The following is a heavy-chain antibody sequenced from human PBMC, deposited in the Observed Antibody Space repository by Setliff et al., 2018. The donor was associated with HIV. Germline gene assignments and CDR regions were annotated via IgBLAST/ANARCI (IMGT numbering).Heavy chain of an antibody. CDR1: GFSLSSARMG. CDR3: AHSQLWDLEWPVYYFDY. J-gene: IGHJ4*02. Sequence: SGPTLVNPTETLTLTCTVSGFSLSSARMGVSWIRQPPGKALEWLAHIFSNDDKSYSTSLKSRLTISKDTSKSQVVLTMANMDPVDTATYYCAHSQLWDLEWPVYYFDYWGQGTLVTVSS. D-gene: IGHD3-3*01. V-gene: IGHV2-26*01. CDR2: IFSNDDK.